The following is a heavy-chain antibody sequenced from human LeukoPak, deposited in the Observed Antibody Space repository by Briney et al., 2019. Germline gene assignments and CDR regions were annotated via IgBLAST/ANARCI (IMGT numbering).Heavy chain of an antibody. CDR1: GYTFTGYY. CDR2: INPNSGGT. J-gene: IGHJ4*02. D-gene: IGHD6-6*01. V-gene: IGHV1-2*02. CDR3: ASGAIAARHGDYFDY. Sequence: GASVKVSCKASGYTFTGYYMHWVRQAPGQGLERMGWINPNSGGTNYAQKFQGRVTMTRDTSISTAYMELSRLRSDDTAVYYCASGAIAARHGDYFDYWGQGTLVTVSS.